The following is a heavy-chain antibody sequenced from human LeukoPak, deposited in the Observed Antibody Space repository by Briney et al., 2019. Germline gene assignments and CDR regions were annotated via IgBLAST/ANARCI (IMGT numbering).Heavy chain of an antibody. J-gene: IGHJ4*02. V-gene: IGHV4-59*01. Sequence: SETLSLTCIVSGGSITSYYWSWIRQPPGKGLEWIGYIYYSGSTNYNPSLKSRVTISVDTSKKRFSLKLSSVTAADTAVYYCASRSSIWSGYQDTLYYFDSWGQGTLVTVSS. CDR3: ASRSSIWSGYQDTLYYFDS. CDR1: GGSITSYY. D-gene: IGHD3-3*01. CDR2: IYYSGST.